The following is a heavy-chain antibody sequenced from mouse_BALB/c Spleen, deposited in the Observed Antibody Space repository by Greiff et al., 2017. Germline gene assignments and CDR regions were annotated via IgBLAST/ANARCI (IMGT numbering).Heavy chain of an antibody. CDR1: GFTFSSYG. V-gene: IGHV5-6-3*01. J-gene: IGHJ4*01. Sequence: EVKLMESGGGLVQPGGSLKLSCAASGFTFSSYGMSWVRQTPDKRLELVATINSNGGSTYYPDSVKGRFTISIDNAKNTLYLQMSSLKSEDTAMDYCARDGYYPMDYWGQGTSVTVSS. CDR3: ARDGYYPMDY. CDR2: INSNGGST.